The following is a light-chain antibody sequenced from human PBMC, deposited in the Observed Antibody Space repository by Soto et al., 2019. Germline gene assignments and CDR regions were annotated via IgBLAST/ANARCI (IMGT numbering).Light chain of an antibody. V-gene: IGKV1-39*01. Sequence: DIQMTQSPSSRSASVGDRVTITCRASQSISRYLNWYQQKTGQAPRLLIYAASTLESGVPSRFSGGGSWTAFTLTISSLQPEDFTTYYCQQSFNTPRTFGQGTKVEIK. J-gene: IGKJ1*01. CDR2: AAS. CDR1: QSISRY. CDR3: QQSFNTPRT.